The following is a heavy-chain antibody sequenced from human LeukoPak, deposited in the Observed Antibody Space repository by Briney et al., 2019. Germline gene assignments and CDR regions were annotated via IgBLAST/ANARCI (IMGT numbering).Heavy chain of an antibody. J-gene: IGHJ3*02. Sequence: GGSLRLSCAASGFTFSSYSMNWVRQAPGKGLEWVSSISSSSSYIYYADSVKGRFTISRDNAKNSLYLQMNSLRAEDTAVYYCARDREDYDSSGYYAGTSDAFDIWGQGTMVTVSS. CDR2: ISSSSSYI. V-gene: IGHV3-21*01. CDR3: ARDREDYDSSGYYAGTSDAFDI. D-gene: IGHD3-22*01. CDR1: GFTFSSYS.